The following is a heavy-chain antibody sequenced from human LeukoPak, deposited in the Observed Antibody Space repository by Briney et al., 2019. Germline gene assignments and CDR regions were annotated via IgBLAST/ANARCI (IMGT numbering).Heavy chain of an antibody. CDR3: ASEKDYSHPNYFDT. J-gene: IGHJ5*02. CDR1: GASISSRFW. D-gene: IGHD4-11*01. V-gene: IGHV4-4*02. Sequence: PSETLSLTCAVSGASISSRFWWTWVRQAPGKGLEWVGQVHHIGYPKYNPSLRGRITISVDNSKNHFSLDLNSVTAADTALYFCASEKDYSHPNYFDTWGQGLLVTVSS. CDR2: VHHIGYP.